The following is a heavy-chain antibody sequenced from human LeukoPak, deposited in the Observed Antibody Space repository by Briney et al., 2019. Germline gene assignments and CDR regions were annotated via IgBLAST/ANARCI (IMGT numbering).Heavy chain of an antibody. V-gene: IGHV4-61*02. CDR1: GGSISSGSYY. CDR2: IYTSGST. CDR3: ASRYYDILTRNWFDP. D-gene: IGHD3-9*01. J-gene: IGHJ5*02. Sequence: SQTLSLTCTVSGGSISSGSYYWSWIRQPAGKGLEWIGRIYTSGSTNYNPSLKSRVTISVDTSKNQFSLKLSSVTAADTAVYYCASRYYDILTRNWFDPWGQGTLVTVSS.